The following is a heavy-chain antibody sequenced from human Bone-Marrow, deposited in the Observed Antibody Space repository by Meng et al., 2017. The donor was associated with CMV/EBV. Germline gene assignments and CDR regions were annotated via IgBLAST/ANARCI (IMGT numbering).Heavy chain of an antibody. CDR1: GFTFSSYA. Sequence: SLKISCAASGFTFSSYAMHWVRQAPGKGLEWVAVISYDGNNEYYADSVKGRLSISRDNSKKTGYLQMHSLRVEDTAVYYCVVVPAGVIYNMDVWGQGTTVTVSS. J-gene: IGHJ6*02. CDR2: ISYDGNNE. V-gene: IGHV3-30-3*01. D-gene: IGHD2-2*01. CDR3: VVVPAGVIYNMDV.